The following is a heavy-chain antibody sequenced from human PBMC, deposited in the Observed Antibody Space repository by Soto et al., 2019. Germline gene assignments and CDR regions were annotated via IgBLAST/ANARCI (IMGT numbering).Heavy chain of an antibody. J-gene: IGHJ4*02. CDR2: IIPIFGSA. Sequence: SVKVSCKTSGGTFNSYIITWVRQAPGQGLEWMGGIIPIFGSADYAPKLQGRVTITADESTSTAYMELSSLRSEDTAVYYCARAFASNKYYFDSWGQGTQVTVSS. CDR3: ARAFASNKYYFDS. D-gene: IGHD3-3*02. CDR1: GGTFNSYI. V-gene: IGHV1-69*13.